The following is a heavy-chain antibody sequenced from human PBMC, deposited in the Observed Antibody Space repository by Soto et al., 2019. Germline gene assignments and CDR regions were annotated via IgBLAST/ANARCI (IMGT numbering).Heavy chain of an antibody. D-gene: IGHD4-17*01. CDR2: IYWDDDK. Sequence: QITLKESGPMRVKPTQTLALTCTFSGFSLTTSGVGVGWIRQPPGKALEWLAFIYWDDDKRYSPSLKSRLTTPKATAKTQVGLIITDMDPVEPATYYGAHRRPLYGDWGGGYFDYWGQGTLVTVSS. J-gene: IGHJ4*02. CDR3: AHRRPLYGDWGGGYFDY. CDR1: GFSLTTSGVG. V-gene: IGHV2-5*02.